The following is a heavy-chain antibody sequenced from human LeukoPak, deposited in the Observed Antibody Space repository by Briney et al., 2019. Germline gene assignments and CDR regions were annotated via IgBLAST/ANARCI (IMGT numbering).Heavy chain of an antibody. CDR3: ARGTRWLQPYYFDY. D-gene: IGHD5-24*01. CDR1: GYTFTGYY. J-gene: IGHJ4*02. V-gene: IGHV1-2*02. CDR2: INPNSGGT. Sequence: ASVKGPCKASGYTFTGYYMHWVRQAPGQGLEWMGWINPNSGGTNYAQKFQGRVTMTRDTSISTAYMELSRLRSDDTAVYYCARGTRWLQPYYFDYWGQGTLVTVSS.